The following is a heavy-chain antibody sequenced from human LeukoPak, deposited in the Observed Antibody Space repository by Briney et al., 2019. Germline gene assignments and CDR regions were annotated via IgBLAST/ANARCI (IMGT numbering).Heavy chain of an antibody. CDR1: GGSISSSSYY. J-gene: IGHJ4*02. D-gene: IGHD6-13*01. CDR2: IYYSGST. Sequence: SETLSLTCTVSGGSISSSSYYWGWIRQPPGKGLEWIGSIYYSGSTYYNPSPKSRVTVSVDTSKNQFSLKLSSVTAADTAVYYCARLRRAAAYYFDYWGQGTLVTVSS. V-gene: IGHV4-39*01. CDR3: ARLRRAAAYYFDY.